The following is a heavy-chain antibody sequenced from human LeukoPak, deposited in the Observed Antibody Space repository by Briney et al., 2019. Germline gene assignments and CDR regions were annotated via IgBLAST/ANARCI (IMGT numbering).Heavy chain of an antibody. CDR2: IYSGGST. CDR3: ARVWELSFDY. Sequence: PGGSLRLSCAASGFTVTTDHMSWVRQAPGKGLEWVSVIYSGGSTNHADSVKGRFTTSRDNSKNTVHLQMNSLRAEDTAVYYCARVWELSFDYWGQGTLVTVSS. CDR1: GFTVTTDH. J-gene: IGHJ4*02. D-gene: IGHD1-26*01. V-gene: IGHV3-53*01.